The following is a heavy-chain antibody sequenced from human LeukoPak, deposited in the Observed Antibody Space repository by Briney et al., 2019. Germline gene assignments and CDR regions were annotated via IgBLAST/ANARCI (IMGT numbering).Heavy chain of an antibody. CDR3: ARVIIAAAATGWFDP. CDR2: IYYSGST. Sequence: PSETLSLTCTVSGGSISSSSYYWGWIRQPPGKGLEWIGSIYYSGSTYYNPSLKSRVTILVDTSKNQFSLKLSSVTAADTAVYYCARVIIAAAATGWFDPWGQGTLVTVSS. J-gene: IGHJ5*02. V-gene: IGHV4-39*07. CDR1: GGSISSSSYY. D-gene: IGHD6-13*01.